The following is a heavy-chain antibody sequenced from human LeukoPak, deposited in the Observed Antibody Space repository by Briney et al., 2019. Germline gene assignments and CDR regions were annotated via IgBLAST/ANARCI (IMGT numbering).Heavy chain of an antibody. CDR2: IYWDDDK. J-gene: IGHJ4*02. CDR1: GFSLSSHGVG. V-gene: IGHV2-5*02. CDR3: AHRRKAYYGSGTYYYYFDY. Sequence: ESGPTLVNPTQTLTLTCTFSGFSLSSHGVGVGWIRQPPGKALEWLSLIYWDDDKRYSPSLKTRLTISKDTSKNQVVLTMTNMDPVDTATYYCAHRRKAYYGSGTYYYYFDYWGQGTLVTVSS. D-gene: IGHD3-10*01.